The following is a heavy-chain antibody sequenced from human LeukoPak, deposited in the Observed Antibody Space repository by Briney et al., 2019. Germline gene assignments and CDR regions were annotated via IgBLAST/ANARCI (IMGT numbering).Heavy chain of an antibody. V-gene: IGHV3-53*01. CDR3: ARGSVDGDYLFS. CDR1: GFTFSSYW. Sequence: GGSPRLSCAASGFTFSSYWMHWVRQAPGKGLVWVSRIYSGGSTYYADSVKGRFTISRDNSKNTLYLQMNSLRAEDTAVYYCARGSVDGDYLFSWGQGTLVTVSS. J-gene: IGHJ5*02. D-gene: IGHD4-17*01. CDR2: IYSGGST.